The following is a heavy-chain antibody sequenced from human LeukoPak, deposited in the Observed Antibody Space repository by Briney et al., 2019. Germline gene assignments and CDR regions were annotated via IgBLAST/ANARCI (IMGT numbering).Heavy chain of an antibody. D-gene: IGHD3-10*01. J-gene: IGHJ4*02. Sequence: GGSLRLSCAASGFTFDDYTMHWVRQAPGKGLEWVSLISWDGGSTYYADSVKGRFTISRDNSKNSLYLQVNSLRTEDTALYYCAKDGPTYRFGEFQTFSQFDYWGQGTLVTVSS. CDR3: AKDGPTYRFGEFQTFSQFDY. CDR2: ISWDGGST. V-gene: IGHV3-43*01. CDR1: GFTFDDYT.